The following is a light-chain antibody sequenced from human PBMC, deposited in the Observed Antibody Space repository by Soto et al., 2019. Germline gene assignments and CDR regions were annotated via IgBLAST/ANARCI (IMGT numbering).Light chain of an antibody. CDR2: DAS. V-gene: IGKV3-20*01. Sequence: EIVLTQSPGTLSLSPVERATLSGMASQTVRNNYLAWYQQKPGQAPRLLIYDASSRATGIPDRFSGGGSGTDFTLTISRLEPEDFAVYYCQQFSSYPLTFGGGTKVDIK. CDR3: QQFSSYPLT. J-gene: IGKJ4*01. CDR1: QTVRNNY.